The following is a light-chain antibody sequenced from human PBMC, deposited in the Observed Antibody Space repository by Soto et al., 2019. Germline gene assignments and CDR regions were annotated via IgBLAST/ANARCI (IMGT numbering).Light chain of an antibody. CDR3: QKYNTARWT. J-gene: IGKJ1*01. CDR1: QSISSW. CDR2: DAS. V-gene: IGKV1-5*01. Sequence: DIQMTQSPSTLSASVGERVTITCRASQSISSWLAWYQQKPGKAPKLLIYDASSLESGVPSRFSGSGSGTEFTLTISSLQPDDFATYYCQKYNTARWTFGQGT.